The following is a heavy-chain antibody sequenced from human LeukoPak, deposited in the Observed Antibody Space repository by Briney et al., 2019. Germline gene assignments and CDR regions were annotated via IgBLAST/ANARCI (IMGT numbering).Heavy chain of an antibody. CDR1: GFTFSSYS. D-gene: IGHD5-18*01. Sequence: GGSLRLSCAASGFTFSSYSMNWVRQAPGKGLEWVSSISSSSSYIYYADSVKGRFTISRDNAKNSLYLQMNSLRAEGTAVYYCARHMVKGNCFDYWGQGTLVTVSS. J-gene: IGHJ4*02. CDR2: ISSSSSYI. V-gene: IGHV3-21*01. CDR3: ARHMVKGNCFDY.